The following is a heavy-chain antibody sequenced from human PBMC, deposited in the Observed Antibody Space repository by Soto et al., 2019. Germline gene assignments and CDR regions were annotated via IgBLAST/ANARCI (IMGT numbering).Heavy chain of an antibody. CDR2: ISANGRNA. D-gene: IGHD3-22*01. CDR3: AKDLSSLGWLALGAPFDS. J-gene: IGHJ4*02. Sequence: GGLRLCFAASGVTLSNYAMNWIRQAPGKGLEWLSSISANGRNAYYADSVKGRFTISRDRSKNTLYLQLDSLRVEDTAIYFCAKDLSSLGWLALGAPFDSWGQGTLVTVSS. CDR1: GVTLSNYA. V-gene: IGHV3-23*01.